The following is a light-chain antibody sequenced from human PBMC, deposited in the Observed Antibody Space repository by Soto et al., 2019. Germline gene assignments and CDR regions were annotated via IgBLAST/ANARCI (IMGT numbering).Light chain of an antibody. Sequence: IQLTQSPSSLSASVGDRVTITCRAGQDISSALAWYQQKPGKAPKLLLDVASSLDAGVPSRFSGSGSGTDFTLSITSLRPEDFATYYCQRFNDFPLTFGGGTKVQIK. CDR1: QDISSA. CDR3: QRFNDFPLT. J-gene: IGKJ4*01. V-gene: IGKV1D-13*01. CDR2: VAS.